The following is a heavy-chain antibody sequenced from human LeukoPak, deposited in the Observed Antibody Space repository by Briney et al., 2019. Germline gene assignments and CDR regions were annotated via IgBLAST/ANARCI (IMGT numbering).Heavy chain of an antibody. V-gene: IGHV3-30*03. CDR1: GFTFNRCW. J-gene: IGHJ4*02. CDR3: ARGAIAVAGGDY. Sequence: GGSLRLSCVVSGFTFNRCWMNWVRQAPGKGLEWVAVISYDGSNKYYADSVKGRFTISRDNSKNTLYLQMNSLRAEDTAVYYCARGAIAVAGGDYWGQGTLVTVSS. CDR2: ISYDGSNK. D-gene: IGHD6-19*01.